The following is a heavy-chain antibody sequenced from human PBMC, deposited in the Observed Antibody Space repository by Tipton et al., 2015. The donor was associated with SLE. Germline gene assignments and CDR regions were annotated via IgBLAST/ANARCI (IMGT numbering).Heavy chain of an antibody. V-gene: IGHV3-30*12. J-gene: IGHJ4*02. CDR3: ARGTTMVYDY. CDR1: GFTFTTYV. Sequence: SLRLSCAASGFTFTTYVMHWVRQAPGKGLEWVAVISYDGSNKYYADSVKGRFTISRDNSKNTLYLQMNSLRAEDTAVYYCARGTTMVYDYWGQGTLVTVSS. CDR2: ISYDGSNK. D-gene: IGHD5-18*01.